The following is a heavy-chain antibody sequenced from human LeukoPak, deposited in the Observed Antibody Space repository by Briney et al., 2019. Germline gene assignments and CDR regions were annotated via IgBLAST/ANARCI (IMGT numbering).Heavy chain of an antibody. CDR3: AKDLREYTSSPRNAFHI. J-gene: IGHJ3*02. CDR1: GFTFSSYA. V-gene: IGHV3-23*01. CDR2: ISSSGGYT. Sequence: GGSLRLSCAASGFTFSSYAMSWVRQAPGKGLEWVSTISSSGGYTYYADSAKGRFTICRDNSKNTLYLLLNSLRAEDTAVYYCAKDLREYTSSPRNAFHIWGQGTMVTVSS. D-gene: IGHD6-6*01.